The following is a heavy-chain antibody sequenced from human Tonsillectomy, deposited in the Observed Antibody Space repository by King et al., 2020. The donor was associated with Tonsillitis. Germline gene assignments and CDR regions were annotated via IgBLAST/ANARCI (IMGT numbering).Heavy chain of an antibody. CDR3: AKYLHDWADYDFEAYSYGLDV. V-gene: IGHV3-30*18. J-gene: IGHJ6*02. D-gene: IGHD3-3*01. CDR1: GFTFSSYG. Sequence: QLVQSGGGVVQPGRSLRLSCAASGFTFSSYGMHWVRQAPGKGLEWVAVISYDGSNQYYADSVKGRFTISRDNSKKMMFLQMSSLRAEDTAFYYCAKYLHDWADYDFEAYSYGLDVWGQGTTVTVSS. CDR2: ISYDGSNQ.